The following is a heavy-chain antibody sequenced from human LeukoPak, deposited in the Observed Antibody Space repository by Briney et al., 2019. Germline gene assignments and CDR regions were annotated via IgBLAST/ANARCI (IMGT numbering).Heavy chain of an antibody. CDR3: ARILSGSGSYGTFDY. CDR2: ISSSSSASI. CDR1: GFTFSSYS. J-gene: IGHJ4*02. D-gene: IGHD3-10*01. Sequence: DPGGSLRLSCAASGFTFSSYSMSGVRQAPGKGLEWVSYISSSSSASIYYADSVKGRLSISRDNSKNSLYLQMNSLRAEDTAVYYCARILSGSGSYGTFDYWGQGSLVTVSS. V-gene: IGHV3-48*04.